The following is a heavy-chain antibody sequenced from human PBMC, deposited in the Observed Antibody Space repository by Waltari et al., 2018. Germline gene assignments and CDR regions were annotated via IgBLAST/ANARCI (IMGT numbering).Heavy chain of an antibody. D-gene: IGHD4-17*01. CDR2: IYYSGST. V-gene: IGHV4-59*01. J-gene: IGHJ5*02. Sequence: QVQLQESGPGLVKPSETLSLTCTVPGGSISSYYWSWIRQPPGKGLEWIGYIYYSGSTNYNPSLKSRVTISVDTSKNQFSLKLSSVTAADTAVYYCARGPLYYGDPWGQGTLVTVSS. CDR3: ARGPLYYGDP. CDR1: GGSISSYY.